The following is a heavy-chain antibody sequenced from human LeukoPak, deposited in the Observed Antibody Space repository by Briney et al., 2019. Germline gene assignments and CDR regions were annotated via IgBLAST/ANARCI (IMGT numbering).Heavy chain of an antibody. CDR2: ISWNSGSI. V-gene: IGHV3-9*03. J-gene: IGHJ4*02. D-gene: IGHD2-15*01. CDR3: VKDVFLGFCSGGSCSAHFDY. Sequence: GGFLRLSCAASGFTFDNYAMHWVRQAPGKGLEWVSGISWNSGSIVYVDSVKGRFTISRDNAKNSLYLQMDSLRPEDMALYYCVKDVFLGFCSGGSCSAHFDYWGQGTLVTVSS. CDR1: GFTFDNYA.